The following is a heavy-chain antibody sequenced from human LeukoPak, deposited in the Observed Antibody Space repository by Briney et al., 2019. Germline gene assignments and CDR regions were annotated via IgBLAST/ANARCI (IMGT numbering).Heavy chain of an antibody. CDR2: ISYDGSNK. V-gene: IGHV3-30-3*01. J-gene: IGHJ3*02. D-gene: IGHD3-3*01. Sequence: GGSLRLSCAASGFTFSSYAMHWVRQAPGKGLEWVAVISYDGSNKYYADSVKGRFTISRDNSKNTLYLQMNSLRSEDTAVYYCARVGRFFDAFDIWGQGTMVTVSS. CDR3: ARVGRFFDAFDI. CDR1: GFTFSSYA.